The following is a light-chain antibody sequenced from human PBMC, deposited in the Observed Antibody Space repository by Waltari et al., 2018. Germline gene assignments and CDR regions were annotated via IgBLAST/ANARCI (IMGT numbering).Light chain of an antibody. V-gene: IGLV3-1*01. CDR2: QDS. CDR3: QAWDSSTASYV. J-gene: IGLJ1*01. Sequence: SYELTQPPSVSVSPGQTASITCSGDKLGDKYACWYQQKPGQSPVLVIYQDSKRPSGIPGRFSGSNSGNTATLTISGTQAMDGADYYCQAWDSSTASYVSGTGTKVTVL. CDR1: KLGDKY.